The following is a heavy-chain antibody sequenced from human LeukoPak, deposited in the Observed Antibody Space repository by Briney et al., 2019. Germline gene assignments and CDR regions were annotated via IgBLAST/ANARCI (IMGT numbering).Heavy chain of an antibody. D-gene: IGHD6-19*01. CDR3: AKELVAGTFDY. Sequence: PGRSLRLSCAASGFTFDDYAMHWVRQAPGKGLEWVSGISWNSGSIGYADSVKGRFTISRDNSKNTLYLQMNSLRAEDTAVYYCAKELVAGTFDYWGQGTLVTVSS. V-gene: IGHV3-9*01. J-gene: IGHJ4*02. CDR2: ISWNSGSI. CDR1: GFTFDDYA.